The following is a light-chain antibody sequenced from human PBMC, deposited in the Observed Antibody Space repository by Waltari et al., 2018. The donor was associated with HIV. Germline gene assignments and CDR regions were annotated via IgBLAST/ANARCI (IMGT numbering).Light chain of an antibody. CDR2: DVS. CDR1: SHAVGSSNY. CDR3: SSYTSSTTYV. Sequence: QSALTQPASVSGSPGQSITISCTGTSHAVGSSNYVSWHQQHPGEAPKLIIQDVSDRPAGISSRCSGSKSGNPASLTSSGLQTEDEADYYCSSYTSSTTYVFGTGTRVTVL. V-gene: IGLV2-14*03. J-gene: IGLJ1*01.